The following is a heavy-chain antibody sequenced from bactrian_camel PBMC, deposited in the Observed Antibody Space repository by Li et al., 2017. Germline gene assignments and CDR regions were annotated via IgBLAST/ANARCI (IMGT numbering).Heavy chain of an antibody. V-gene: IGHV3S40*01. D-gene: IGHD5*01. CDR1: GFTARTYD. Sequence: QLVESGGGSVQAGEFLRLSCQLSGFTARTYDMAWFRQAPGNKREGVAAIYTGGGRIWYADFVKGRFTISQDNAKNMMYLQMNMLQPEDTAVYYCAVEQGTQVTVS. J-gene: IGHJ4*01. CDR2: IYTGGGRI.